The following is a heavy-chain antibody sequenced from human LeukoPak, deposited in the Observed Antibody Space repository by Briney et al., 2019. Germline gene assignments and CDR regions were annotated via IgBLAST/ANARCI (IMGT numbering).Heavy chain of an antibody. CDR2: IKKDGSEK. Sequence: GGSLRLSCAASGFTFNSNWMSWVRQAPGKGLEWVANIKKDGSEKYYVDSVKGRFTISRDNAKNSLYLQMNSLRAEDTAVYYCARGISPSHRYCSGGTCPEAFDYWGQGTLVTVSS. CDR3: ARGISPSHRYCSGGTCPEAFDY. CDR1: GFTFNSNW. V-gene: IGHV3-7*01. D-gene: IGHD2-15*01. J-gene: IGHJ4*02.